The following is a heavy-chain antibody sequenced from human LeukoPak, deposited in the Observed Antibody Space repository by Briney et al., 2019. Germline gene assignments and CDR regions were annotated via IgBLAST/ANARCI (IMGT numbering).Heavy chain of an antibody. V-gene: IGHV3-23*01. Sequence: GGSLGLSCAASGFTFSSYAMSWVRQAPGKGLEWVSAISGSGGSTYYADSVKGRFTISRDNSKNTLYLQMNSLRAEDTAVYYCARAGKGIVATIGSVPDYWGQGTLVTVSS. CDR1: GFTFSSYA. CDR3: ARAGKGIVATIGSVPDY. D-gene: IGHD5-12*01. CDR2: ISGSGGST. J-gene: IGHJ4*02.